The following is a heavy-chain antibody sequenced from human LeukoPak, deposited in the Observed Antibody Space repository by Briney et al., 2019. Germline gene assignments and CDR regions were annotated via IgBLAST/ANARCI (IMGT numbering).Heavy chain of an antibody. V-gene: IGHV4-59*01. CDR3: AREVYDSSGNAFDI. D-gene: IGHD3-22*01. CDR2: IDHTGST. Sequence: SETLSLTCTVSDDSITIYYWTWIRQPPGKGLEWIGYIDHTGSTNYNPSLNSRVTISRDTSKNHFSLELSSVTAADTAVYYCAREVYDSSGNAFDIWGQGTMVTVSS. CDR1: DDSITIYY. J-gene: IGHJ3*02.